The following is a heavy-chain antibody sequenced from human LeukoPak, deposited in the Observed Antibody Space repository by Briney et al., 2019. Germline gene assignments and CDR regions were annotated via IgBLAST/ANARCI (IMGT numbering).Heavy chain of an antibody. V-gene: IGHV3-30*03. CDR2: ISYDGSNK. J-gene: IGHJ4*02. Sequence: GGSLRLSCAASGFTFSSYGMHWVRQAPGKGLEWVAVISYDGSNKYYADSVKGRFTISRDNSKNTLYLQMNSLRAEDTAVYYCSRGGSIGYCSGGSCYSGVGYWGQGTLVTVSS. CDR1: GFTFSSYG. CDR3: SRGGSIGYCSGGSCYSGVGY. D-gene: IGHD2-15*01.